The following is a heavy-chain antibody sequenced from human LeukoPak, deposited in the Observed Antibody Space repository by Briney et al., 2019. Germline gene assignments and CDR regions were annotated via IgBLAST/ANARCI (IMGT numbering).Heavy chain of an antibody. J-gene: IGHJ4*02. CDR3: AKADSSSWMVYFDY. CDR2: ISGSGGST. V-gene: IGHV3-23*01. CDR1: GFTFSSYA. Sequence: PGASLRLSCAASGFTFSSYAMSWVRQAPGKGLEWVSAISGSGGSTYYADSVKGRFTISRDNSKNTLYLQMNSLRAEDTAVYYCAKADSSSWMVYFDYWGQGTLATVSS. D-gene: IGHD6-13*01.